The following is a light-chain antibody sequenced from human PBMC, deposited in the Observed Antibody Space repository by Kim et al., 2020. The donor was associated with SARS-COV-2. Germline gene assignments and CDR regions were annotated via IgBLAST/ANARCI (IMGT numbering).Light chain of an antibody. J-gene: IGLJ2*01. CDR2: GKN. V-gene: IGLV3-19*01. CDR1: SLRSYY. CDR3: KSRDSNDNHV. Sequence: SSELTQDPAVSVALGQTVRITCQGDSLRSYYATWYQQKPGQAPILVIYGKNNRPSGIPDRFSGSSSGNTASLTITGTQAGDEADYYWKSRDSNDNHVFGG.